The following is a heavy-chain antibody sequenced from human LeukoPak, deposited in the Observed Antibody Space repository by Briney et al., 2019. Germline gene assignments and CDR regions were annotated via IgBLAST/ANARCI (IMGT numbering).Heavy chain of an antibody. CDR1: GGSISSYY. CDR3: ARVGTVTSNWFDP. V-gene: IGHV4-59*01. CDR2: SYYSGST. Sequence: SETLSLTCTVSGGSISSYYWSWIRQPPGKGLEWIGYSYYSGSTNYSPSLKSRVTISVDTSKNQFSLKLSSVTAADTAVYYCARVGTVTSNWFDPWGLGTLVTVSS. J-gene: IGHJ5*02. D-gene: IGHD4-17*01.